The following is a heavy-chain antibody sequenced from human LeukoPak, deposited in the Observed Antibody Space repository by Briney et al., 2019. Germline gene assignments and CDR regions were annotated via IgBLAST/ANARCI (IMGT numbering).Heavy chain of an antibody. CDR1: GFTFTNYA. Sequence: GGSLRLSCVASGFTFTNYAMSWVRQAPGKGLEWVSAITGSDGSSYYADSVKGRFTTSRDNSKNTLYLQVNSLRAEDTAVYYCAKWGDYDILTGYYVPDYWGQGTLVTVSS. V-gene: IGHV3-23*01. CDR3: AKWGDYDILTGYYVPDY. J-gene: IGHJ4*02. D-gene: IGHD3-9*01. CDR2: ITGSDGSS.